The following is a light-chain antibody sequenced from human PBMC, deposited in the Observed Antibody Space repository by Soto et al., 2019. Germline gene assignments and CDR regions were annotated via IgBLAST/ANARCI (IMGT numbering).Light chain of an antibody. J-gene: IGKJ1*01. Sequence: EIVLTQSPGTLSLSPGERATLSCRASQSVSSSYLAWYQQKPGQAPRLLIYGASSMDTGIPDRFSGSGSETDFTLTISRLEPEDFAVYYCQQYGSSSWTFGQGTKVEIK. CDR1: QSVSSSY. V-gene: IGKV3-20*01. CDR3: QQYGSSSWT. CDR2: GAS.